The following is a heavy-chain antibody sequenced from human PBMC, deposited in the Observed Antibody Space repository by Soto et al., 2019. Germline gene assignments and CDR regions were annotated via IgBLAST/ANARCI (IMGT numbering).Heavy chain of an antibody. D-gene: IGHD4-17*01. CDR1: GGSISSGGYS. V-gene: IGHV4-30-2*01. CDR3: GRAHYGDYGYGMDV. J-gene: IGHJ6*02. Sequence: QRQLQESGSGLVKPSQTLSLTCAVSGGSISSGGYSWSWIRQPPGKGLEWIGYIYESGSTYYNPSLKCRVTISVDRSQNQFSLKLSSVTAADTAVYYCGRAHYGDYGYGMDVWGQGTTVTVSS. CDR2: IYESGST.